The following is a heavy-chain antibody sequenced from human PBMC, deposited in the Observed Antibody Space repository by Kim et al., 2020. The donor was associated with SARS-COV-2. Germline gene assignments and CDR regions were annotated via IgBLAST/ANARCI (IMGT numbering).Heavy chain of an antibody. CDR3: AVLEYSSSSLDY. V-gene: IGHV4-30-4*01. J-gene: IGHJ4*02. Sequence: SETLSLTCTVSGGSISSGDYYWSWIRQPPGKGLEWIGYIYYSGSTYYNPSLKSRVTISVDTSKNQFSLKLSSVTAADTAVYYCAVLEYSSSSLDYWGQGTLVTVSS. D-gene: IGHD6-6*01. CDR1: GGSISSGDYY. CDR2: IYYSGST.